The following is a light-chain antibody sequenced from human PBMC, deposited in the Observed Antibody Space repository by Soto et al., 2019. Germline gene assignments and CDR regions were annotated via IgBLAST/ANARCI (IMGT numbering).Light chain of an antibody. Sequence: IVLTLSPGTLSLSPRERATLTCRAIQSVSSNYLAWYQQKPGQAPRLLIYGASSRATGIPDRFSGSGSGTDFTLTIRRLKPEDFAVYYCQQYGSSYPWTFGQGTKV. CDR2: GAS. CDR3: QQYGSSYPWT. CDR1: QSVSSNY. V-gene: IGKV3-20*01. J-gene: IGKJ1*01.